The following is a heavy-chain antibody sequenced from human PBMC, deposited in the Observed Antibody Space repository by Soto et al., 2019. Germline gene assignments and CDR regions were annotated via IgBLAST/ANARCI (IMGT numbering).Heavy chain of an antibody. V-gene: IGHV3-21*01. D-gene: IGHD3-3*01. CDR1: GFTFSTYT. J-gene: IGHJ4*02. CDR2: ISSSSYI. Sequence: EVQLVESGGGLVKPGGSLRLSCAASGFTFSTYTMNWVRQAPGKGLEWVSSISSSSYIYYADSVKGRFTISRDNAKNSLYLQMNSLRDEDTAVYYCARVYDFWSGLYYFDYWGQGTLVTVSS. CDR3: ARVYDFWSGLYYFDY.